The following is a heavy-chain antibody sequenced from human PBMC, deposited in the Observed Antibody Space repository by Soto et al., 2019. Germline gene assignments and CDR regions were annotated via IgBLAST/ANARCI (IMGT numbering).Heavy chain of an antibody. V-gene: IGHV3-23*01. CDR3: ATRRGAGGHFDY. J-gene: IGHJ4*02. CDR2: VSIGGST. CDR1: GFTFSSYA. D-gene: IGHD2-15*01. Sequence: GGSLRLSCAASGFTFSSYAMGWVRQGPGKGLEWVAVVSIGGSTHYADSVRGRFTISRENSKNTLSLQMNSLTAEDTAVYFCATRRGAGGHFDYWGQGALVSVSS.